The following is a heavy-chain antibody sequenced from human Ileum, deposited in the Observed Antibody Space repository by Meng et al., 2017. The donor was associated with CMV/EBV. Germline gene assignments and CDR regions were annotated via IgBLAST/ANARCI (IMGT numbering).Heavy chain of an antibody. D-gene: IGHD2-21*01. CDR1: GYSISSGYY. Sequence: SETLSLTCTVSGYSISSGYYWGWIRQPPGKGLEWIGSIYHSGSTYYNPSLKSRVTISIDTSKNQFSLKLSSVTAADTAVYYCATTYGPWGQGTLVTVPS. V-gene: IGHV4-38-2*02. J-gene: IGHJ5*02. CDR2: IYHSGST. CDR3: ATTYGP.